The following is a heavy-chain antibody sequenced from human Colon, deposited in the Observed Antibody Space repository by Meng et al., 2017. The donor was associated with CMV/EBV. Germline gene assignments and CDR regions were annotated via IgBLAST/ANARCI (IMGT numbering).Heavy chain of an antibody. V-gene: IGHV3-53*01. CDR3: ARVGTGGRAFDI. Sequence: GESLKIFCAASGLTVSSNYMSWVRQAPGRGLEWVSLIYSGGSTYYADSVKGRFTISRDNSKNTLYLQMNSLRAEDTAMYYCARVGTGGRAFDIWGQGTMVTVSS. CDR1: GLTVSSNY. CDR2: IYSGGST. J-gene: IGHJ3*02. D-gene: IGHD5-18*01.